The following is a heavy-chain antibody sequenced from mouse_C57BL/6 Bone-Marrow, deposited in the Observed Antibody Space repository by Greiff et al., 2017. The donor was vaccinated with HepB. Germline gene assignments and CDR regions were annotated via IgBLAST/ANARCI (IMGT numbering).Heavy chain of an antibody. CDR1: GFNIKDYY. J-gene: IGHJ4*01. D-gene: IGHD2-2*01. V-gene: IGHV14-1*01. CDR2: IDPEDGDT. CDR3: TTYYGYDVGYYYAMDY. Sequence: VHVKQSGAELVRPGASVKLSCTASGFNIKDYYMHWVKQRPEQGLEWIGRIDPEDGDTEYAPKFQGKATMTADTSSNTAYLQLSSLTSEDTAVYYCTTYYGYDVGYYYAMDYWGQGTSVTVSS.